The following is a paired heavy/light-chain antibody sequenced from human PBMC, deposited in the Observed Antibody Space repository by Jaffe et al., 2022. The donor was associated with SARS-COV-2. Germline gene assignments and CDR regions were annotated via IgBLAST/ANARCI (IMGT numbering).Heavy chain of an antibody. V-gene: IGHV3-11*06. J-gene: IGHJ4*02. CDR1: GFTFSDYY. Sequence: QVQLVESGGGLVKPGGSLRLSCEASGFTFSDYYMSWLRQAPGKGLEWVSYISSRSSYTIYADSVKGRFTISRDNAKKSLYLQMSSLRAEDTAMYYCARAVVPPSVTLPYYFDYWGQGTLVAVSS. D-gene: IGHD4-17*01. CDR3: ARAVVPPSVTLPYYFDY. CDR2: ISSRSSYT.
Light chain of an antibody. CDR3: QQRSNWLT. Sequence: EIVLTQSPATLSLSPGERASLSCRASQSVNIYLAWYQQKPGQAPRLLIYDASTRATGIPARFSGSGSGTDFTLTISSLEPEDFAVYYCQQRSNWLTFGGGTKVEIK. V-gene: IGKV3-11*01. J-gene: IGKJ4*01. CDR1: QSVNIY. CDR2: DAS.